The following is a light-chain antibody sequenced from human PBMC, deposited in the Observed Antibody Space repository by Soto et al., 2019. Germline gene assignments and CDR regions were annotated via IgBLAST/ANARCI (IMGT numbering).Light chain of an antibody. CDR2: GAS. CDR3: QQYGSSPTT. V-gene: IGKV3-20*01. Sequence: EIVRTQAPATLSVSPGERATLSCRASQSVGSNLAWYQQKPGQAPRLLFFGASIRATGIPDRFSGSGSGTDFTLTISRLEPEDFAVYHCQQYGSSPTTFGQGTKVDNK. J-gene: IGKJ1*01. CDR1: QSVGSN.